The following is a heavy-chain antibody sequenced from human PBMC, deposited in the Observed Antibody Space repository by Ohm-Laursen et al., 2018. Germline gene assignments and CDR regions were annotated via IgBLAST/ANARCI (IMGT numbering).Heavy chain of an antibody. D-gene: IGHD6-19*01. Sequence: LRLSCAASGFTFSSYSMNWVRQAPGKGLEWVSSISSSSSYIYYADSVKGRFTISRDNAKNSLYLQMNSLRADDTAVYYCARDSSGWQENYWGQGTLVTVSS. V-gene: IGHV3-21*01. CDR3: ARDSSGWQENY. CDR1: GFTFSSYS. J-gene: IGHJ4*02. CDR2: ISSSSSYI.